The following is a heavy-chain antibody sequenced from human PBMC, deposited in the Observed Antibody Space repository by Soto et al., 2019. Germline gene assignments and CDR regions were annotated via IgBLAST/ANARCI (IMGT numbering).Heavy chain of an antibody. D-gene: IGHD6-6*01. Sequence: QMQLVQSGPEVKKPGTSVKVSCKASGFTFTSSAVQWVRQARGQRLEWIGWIVVGSGNTNYAQKFQERVTITRDMSTSTAYMELSSLRSEDTAVYYFAAPGDYSSASKYYYGMDVWGQGTTVTVSS. CDR2: IVVGSGNT. V-gene: IGHV1-58*01. CDR1: GFTFTSSA. J-gene: IGHJ6*02. CDR3: AAPGDYSSASKYYYGMDV.